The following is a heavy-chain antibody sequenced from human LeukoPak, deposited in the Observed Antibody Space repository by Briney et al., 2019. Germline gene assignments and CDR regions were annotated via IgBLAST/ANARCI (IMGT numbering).Heavy chain of an antibody. Sequence: PGGSLRLSCVASGFNFNNHALHWVRQAPGKGLEWVTLISYDGTKKYYADSVKGRFTVSRDKSSNTLQPQMNSLRPEDTGLYYCAREAEFSSSPTFDSWGQGVLVTVSS. CDR1: GFNFNNHA. CDR2: ISYDGTKK. D-gene: IGHD6-6*01. CDR3: AREAEFSSSPTFDS. V-gene: IGHV3-30*04. J-gene: IGHJ4*02.